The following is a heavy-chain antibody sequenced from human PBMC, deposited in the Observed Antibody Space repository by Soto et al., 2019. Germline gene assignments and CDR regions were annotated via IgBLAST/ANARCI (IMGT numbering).Heavy chain of an antibody. CDR2: ISGSGDSA. J-gene: IGHJ4*02. Sequence: QSGGSLRLSCAASGFSFSIYAMSWVRQAPGKGLEWVSSISGSGDSAYYADSVKGRFTISRDNSKNTVYLQINSLRPEDTALYYCAKERSDHRIAAAAIDYWGQGAQVTVSS. V-gene: IGHV3-23*01. D-gene: IGHD6-25*01. CDR1: GFSFSIYA. CDR3: AKERSDHRIAAAAIDY.